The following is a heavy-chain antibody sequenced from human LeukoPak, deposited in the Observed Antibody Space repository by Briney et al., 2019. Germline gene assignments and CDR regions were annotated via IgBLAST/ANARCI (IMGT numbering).Heavy chain of an antibody. CDR3: VPSANYYYFDY. V-gene: IGHV1-2*02. D-gene: IGHD4/OR15-4a*01. Sequence: ASVKVSCKASGYTFTGYYMHWVRQAPGLGFEWMGWINPKSGGTSYPQKFQGRLTMTRDTSISTAYMELSRLRSDDTAVYYCVPSANYYYFDYWGQGTLVTISS. CDR1: GYTFTGYY. CDR2: INPKSGGT. J-gene: IGHJ4*02.